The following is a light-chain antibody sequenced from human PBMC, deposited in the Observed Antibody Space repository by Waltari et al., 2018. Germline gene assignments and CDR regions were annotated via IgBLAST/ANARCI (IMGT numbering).Light chain of an antibody. V-gene: IGLV2-14*01. CDR1: SSDVGGYNS. Sequence: QSALTQPASVSGSPGQSITLSCTGTSSDVGGYNSFSWYQQHPGKAPKLMIYDVSKRPSGVSNRFSGSKSGNTASLTISGLQAEDEADYYCSSYTSSSTKVFGTGTKVTVL. J-gene: IGLJ1*01. CDR3: SSYTSSSTKV. CDR2: DVS.